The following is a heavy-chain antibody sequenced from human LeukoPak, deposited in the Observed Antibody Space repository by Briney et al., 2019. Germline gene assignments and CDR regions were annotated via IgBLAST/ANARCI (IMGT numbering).Heavy chain of an antibody. CDR3: ARDLGCSSTSCYFHWFDP. D-gene: IGHD2-2*01. CDR2: IIPIFGTA. V-gene: IGHV1-69*05. J-gene: IGHJ5*02. Sequence: ASVKVSCKASGGTFSSYAISWVRQAPGQGLEWMGRIIPIFGTANYAQKFQGRVTITTDESTSTAYMELSGLRSEDTAVYYCARDLGCSSTSCYFHWFDPWGQGTLVTVSS. CDR1: GGTFSSYA.